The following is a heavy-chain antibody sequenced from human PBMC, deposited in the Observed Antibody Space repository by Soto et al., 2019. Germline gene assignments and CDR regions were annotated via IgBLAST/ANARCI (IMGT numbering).Heavy chain of an antibody. CDR3: AKDSGLVVRGVIITEPPYFDY. Sequence: PGGSLRLSCAASGFTFSSYGMHWVRQAPGKGLEWVAVISYDGSNKYYADSVKGRFTISRDNSKNTLYLQMNSLRAEDTAVYYCAKDSGLVVRGVIITEPPYFDYWGQGTLVTVSS. CDR2: ISYDGSNK. V-gene: IGHV3-30*18. J-gene: IGHJ4*02. CDR1: GFTFSSYG. D-gene: IGHD3-10*01.